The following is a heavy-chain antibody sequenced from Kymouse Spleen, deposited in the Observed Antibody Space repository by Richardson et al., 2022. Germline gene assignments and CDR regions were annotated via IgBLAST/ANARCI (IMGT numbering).Heavy chain of an antibody. CDR3: AREGRFLEWLDYYYYGMDV. J-gene: IGHJ6*02. CDR2: IWYDGSNK. CDR1: GFTFSSYG. V-gene: IGHV3-33*01. D-gene: IGHD3-3*01. Sequence: QVQLVESGGGVVQPGRSLRLSCAASGFTFSSYGMHWVRQAPGKGLEWVAVIWYDGSNKYYADSVKGRFTISRDNSKNTLYLQMNSLRAEDTAVYYCAREGRFLEWLDYYYYGMDVWGQGTTVTVSS.